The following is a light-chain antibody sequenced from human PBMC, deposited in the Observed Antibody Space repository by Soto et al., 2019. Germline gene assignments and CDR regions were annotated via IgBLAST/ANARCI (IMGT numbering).Light chain of an antibody. Sequence: QSALTQPASASGSPGQSITISCTGTSSDVGSYNLVSWYQLHPGKAPKLMIYEGSQRPSGVSNRYSGSTSGNTASRTISGLQAEDEADYYGGTYAGSDVFGGGTKLTVL. CDR2: EGS. V-gene: IGLV2-23*01. CDR1: SSDVGSYNL. J-gene: IGLJ2*01. CDR3: GTYAGSDV.